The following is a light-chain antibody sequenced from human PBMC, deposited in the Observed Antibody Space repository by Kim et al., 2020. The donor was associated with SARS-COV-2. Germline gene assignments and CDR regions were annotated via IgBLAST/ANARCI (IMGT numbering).Light chain of an antibody. J-gene: IGKJ4*01. Sequence: EIVLTQSPATLSLSPGERATLSCRASQSIGNYLAWYQQKPGQAPRPLIYDASRRATGIPARFSATWSGTDFTLTISSLEPEDFAVYYCQQRYNWPVTCGGETKREI. V-gene: IGKV3-11*01. CDR1: QSIGNY. CDR2: DAS. CDR3: QQRYNWPVT.